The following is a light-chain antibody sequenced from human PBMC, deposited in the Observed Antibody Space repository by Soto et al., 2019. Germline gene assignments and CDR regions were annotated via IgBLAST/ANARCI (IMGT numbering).Light chain of an antibody. Sequence: QSVLTQPPSASASLGASVTLTCTLSSGYSNYKVDWYQRRPGKGPRFVMRVGTGGIVASKGDGIPDRFSVLGSGLNRYLTIKNIQEEDESDYHCGADHGRGSNVVSNWVFGAGTKVTVL. CDR2: VGTGGIVA. CDR3: GADHGRGSNVVSNWV. J-gene: IGLJ3*02. CDR1: SGYSNYK. V-gene: IGLV9-49*01.